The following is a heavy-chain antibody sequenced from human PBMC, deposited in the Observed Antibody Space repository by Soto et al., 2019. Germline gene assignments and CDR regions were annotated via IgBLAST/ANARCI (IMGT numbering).Heavy chain of an antibody. CDR1: GFSLSNARMG. D-gene: IGHD1-26*01. Sequence: QVTLKESGPVLVKPTETLTLTCTVSGFSLSNARMGVSWIRQPLGKALEWLAHIFSNDEKSYSTSLKSRLTTSKDTSKSQVVLTMTNMDPVDTATYYCARHGRGVGARPLDYWGQGTLVTVSS. J-gene: IGHJ4*02. V-gene: IGHV2-26*01. CDR3: ARHGRGVGARPLDY. CDR2: IFSNDEK.